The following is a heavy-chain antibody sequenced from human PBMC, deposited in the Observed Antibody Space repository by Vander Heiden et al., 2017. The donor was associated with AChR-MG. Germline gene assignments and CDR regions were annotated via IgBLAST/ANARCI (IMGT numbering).Heavy chain of an antibody. J-gene: IGHJ5*02. Sequence: QVQLQQWGAGLLKPSETLSLTCAVYGGSFSGYYGSWIRQPPGKGLEWIGEINHSGSTNYNPSLKSRVTISVDTSKNQFSLKLSSVTAADTAVYYCARGRLKVGGSGSYYSRFDPWGQGTLVTVSS. D-gene: IGHD3-10*01. CDR1: GGSFSGYY. V-gene: IGHV4-34*01. CDR2: INHSGST. CDR3: ARGRLKVGGSGSYYSRFDP.